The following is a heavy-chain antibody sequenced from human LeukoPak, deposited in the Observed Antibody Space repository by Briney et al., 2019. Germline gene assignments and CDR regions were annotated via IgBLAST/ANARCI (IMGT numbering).Heavy chain of an antibody. V-gene: IGHV1-18*01. J-gene: IGHJ4*02. Sequence: VASVKVSCKASGYTFTSYGISWVRQAPGQGLEWMGWISAYNGNTNYAQKLQGRVTMTTDTSTSTAYMELRSLRSDDTAVYYCARGYYDFWSGYFGRHFDYWGQGTLVTVSS. CDR3: ARGYYDFWSGYFGRHFDY. CDR2: ISAYNGNT. CDR1: GYTFTSYG. D-gene: IGHD3-3*01.